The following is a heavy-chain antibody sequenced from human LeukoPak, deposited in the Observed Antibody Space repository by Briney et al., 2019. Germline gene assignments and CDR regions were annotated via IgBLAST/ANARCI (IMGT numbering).Heavy chain of an antibody. D-gene: IGHD5-18*01. CDR2: IKQDGSEK. J-gene: IGHJ3*02. V-gene: IGHV3-7*01. CDR1: GFTFSSYW. Sequence: GGSLRLSCAASGFTFSSYWMSWVRQAPGRGLEWVANIKQDGSEKYYVDSVKGRFTISRDNAKNSLYLQMNSLRAEDTAVYYCARVGYSYGSYSAFDIWGQGTMVTVSS. CDR3: ARVGYSYGSYSAFDI.